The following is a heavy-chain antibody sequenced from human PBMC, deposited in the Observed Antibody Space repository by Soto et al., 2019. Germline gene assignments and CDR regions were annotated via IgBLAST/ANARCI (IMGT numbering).Heavy chain of an antibody. D-gene: IGHD2-15*01. V-gene: IGHV4-39*07. CDR1: GGSVSSSSYY. J-gene: IGHJ4*02. CDR3: ASIGAVSGYCSGGSCFIFDY. Sequence: SETLSLTCTVSGGSVSSSSYYWGWVRQPPGKGLEWIGSVYYSGSTYYNPSLKSRVTISVDTSKNQFSLKLSSVTAADTAVYYCASIGAVSGYCSGGSCFIFDYWGQGTLVTVSS. CDR2: VYYSGST.